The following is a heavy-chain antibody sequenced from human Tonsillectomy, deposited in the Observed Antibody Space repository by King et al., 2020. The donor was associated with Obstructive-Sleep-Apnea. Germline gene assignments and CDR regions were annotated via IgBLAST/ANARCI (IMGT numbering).Heavy chain of an antibody. CDR2: ISWNSGNI. J-gene: IGHJ4*02. Sequence: VQLVESGGGLVQPGRSLRLSCAASGFSFDDYAMHWGRQAPGKGLEWVSGISWNSGNIGYADSVKGRFTISRDNAKSSLYLQMNSLRAEDTALYSCVKDKTGYSRSWDAIWGQGTLVTVSS. D-gene: IGHD6-13*01. CDR1: GFSFDDYA. CDR3: VKDKTGYSRSWDAI. V-gene: IGHV3-9*01.